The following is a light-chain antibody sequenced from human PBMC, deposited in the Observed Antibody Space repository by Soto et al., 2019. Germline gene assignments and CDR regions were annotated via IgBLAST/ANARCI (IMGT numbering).Light chain of an antibody. J-gene: IGKJ5*01. CDR2: GAS. CDR3: QQYDNSPIT. Sequence: EIVMTQSPATLSVSTGERATLSCRASQSVSSNLAWYQQKPGQAPRLLIYGASTRATGIPARFSGTGSETDFTLTISRLEPEDFAVYYCQQYDNSPITFGQGTRLEI. CDR1: QSVSSN. V-gene: IGKV3-15*01.